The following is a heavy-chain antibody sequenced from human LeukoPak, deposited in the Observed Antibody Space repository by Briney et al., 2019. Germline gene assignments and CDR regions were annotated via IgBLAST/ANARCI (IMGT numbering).Heavy chain of an antibody. V-gene: IGHV3-72*01. J-gene: IGHJ6*02. D-gene: IGHD1-26*01. Sequence: GGSLRLSCAASRLTFSSYNMNWVRQAPGKGLEWVGRTRNRGNSYTTEYAASVKGRFTMSRDDSKNSLYLQMNSLKTEDTAVYYCARVGSYYGMDVWGQGTTVTVSS. CDR1: RLTFSSYN. CDR2: TRNRGNSYTT. CDR3: ARVGSYYGMDV.